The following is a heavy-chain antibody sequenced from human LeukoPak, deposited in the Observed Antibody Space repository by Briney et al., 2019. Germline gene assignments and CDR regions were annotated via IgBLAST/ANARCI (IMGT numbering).Heavy chain of an antibody. J-gene: IGHJ5*02. CDR3: ARGLTFEPSLYTIFGVGGRANWFDP. CDR2: LSGSGGGT. V-gene: IGHV3-23*01. D-gene: IGHD3-3*01. Sequence: GGSLRLSCAVSGITLSNYGMSWVRQAPGKGLEWVAGLSGSGGGTNYADSVQGRFTISRDNPKNTLYLQMNSLRSEDTAVYYCARGLTFEPSLYTIFGVGGRANWFDPWGQGTLVTVSS. CDR1: GITLSNYG.